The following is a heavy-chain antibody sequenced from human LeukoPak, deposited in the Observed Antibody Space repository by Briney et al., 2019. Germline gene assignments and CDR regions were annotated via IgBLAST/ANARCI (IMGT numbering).Heavy chain of an antibody. CDR1: GYTLTELS. J-gene: IGHJ4*02. V-gene: IGHV1-24*01. CDR3: ATGDSSGYYYVRRPFDY. Sequence: GASVKVSCKVSGYTLTELSMHWVRQALGKGLEWMGGFDPEDGETIYAQKFQGRVTMTEDTSTDTAYMELSSLRSEDTAVYYCATGDSSGYYYVRRPFDYWGQGTLVTVSS. D-gene: IGHD3-22*01. CDR2: FDPEDGET.